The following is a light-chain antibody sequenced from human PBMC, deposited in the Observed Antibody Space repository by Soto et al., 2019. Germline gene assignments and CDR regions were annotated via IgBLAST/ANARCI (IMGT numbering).Light chain of an antibody. V-gene: IGLV2-8*01. CDR3: TLYGGRDIVM. J-gene: IGLJ3*02. CDR1: SSDIGAYNY. Sequence: QSVLTQPPSASGSPGQSVTISCTGTSSDIGAYNYVSWFQQHPGEAPKLIISEVNKRPSGVPDRFSGSKFGNTASLTVSGVQAEDEADYYCTLYGGRDIVMFGGGTKLTVL. CDR2: EVN.